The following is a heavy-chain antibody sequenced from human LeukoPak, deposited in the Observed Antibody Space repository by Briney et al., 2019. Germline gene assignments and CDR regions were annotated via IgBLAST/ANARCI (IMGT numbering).Heavy chain of an antibody. CDR3: ARGNEMAEFDY. J-gene: IGHJ4*02. CDR1: GGSISSGGYY. D-gene: IGHD5-24*01. V-gene: IGHV4-31*03. Sequence: SETLSPTCTVSGGSISSGGYYWSWIRQHPGKGLEWIGYIYYSGSTYYNPSLKSRVTISVDTSKNQFSLKLSSVTAADTAVYYCARGNEMAEFDYWGQGTLVTVSS. CDR2: IYYSGST.